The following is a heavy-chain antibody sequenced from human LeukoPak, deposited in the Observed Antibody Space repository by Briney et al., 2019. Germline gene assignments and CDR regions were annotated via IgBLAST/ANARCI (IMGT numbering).Heavy chain of an antibody. CDR1: GGSISSGDYY. J-gene: IGHJ4*02. D-gene: IGHD3-3*01. CDR3: ARIPITIFGVGRDY. Sequence: SETLSLTCTVSGGSISSGDYYWSWIRQPPGKGLEWIGFIYYSGSTYYNPSLKSRVSISVDTSKDQFSLKLSSVTAADTAVYYCARIPITIFGVGRDYWGQGTLVTVSS. CDR2: IYYSGST. V-gene: IGHV4-30-4*01.